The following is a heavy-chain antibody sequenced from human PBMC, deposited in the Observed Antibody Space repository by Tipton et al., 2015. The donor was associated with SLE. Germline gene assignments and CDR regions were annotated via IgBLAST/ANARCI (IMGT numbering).Heavy chain of an antibody. V-gene: IGHV4-34*01. CDR2: INHSGST. CDR3: SGLQQLVGFDP. D-gene: IGHD6-13*01. J-gene: IGHJ5*02. Sequence: TLSLTCTVSGGSISSYYWSWIRQSPGKGLEWIGEINHSGSTNYNPSLKSRVTISVDPSKNQFSLKLSSVSAADTSLYYCSGLQQLVGFDPWGQRTLVTVSS. CDR1: GGSISSYY.